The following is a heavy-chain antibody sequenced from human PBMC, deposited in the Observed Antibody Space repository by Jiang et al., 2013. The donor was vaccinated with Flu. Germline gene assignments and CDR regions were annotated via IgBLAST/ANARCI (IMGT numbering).Heavy chain of an antibody. CDR3: AKDRGDYFASGSYDY. CDR2: MSGSGIST. D-gene: IGHD3-10*01. V-gene: IGHV3-23*01. Sequence: GKGAWSGSSSMSGSGISTYYTDSVKGRFIISRDNSKNTLYLQMNSLRVEDTAMYYCAKDRGDYFASGSYDYWGRGTLVTVSS. J-gene: IGHJ4*02.